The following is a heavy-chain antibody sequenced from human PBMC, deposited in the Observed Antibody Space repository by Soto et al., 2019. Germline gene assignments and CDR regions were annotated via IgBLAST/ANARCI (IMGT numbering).Heavy chain of an antibody. CDR3: ATVLRYFDWHDAFDI. D-gene: IGHD3-9*01. J-gene: IGHJ3*02. CDR2: LDPEDGET. CDR1: GDTLTDLS. V-gene: IGHV1-24*01. Sequence: ASVKVSCKVSGDTLTDLSMHWVRQAPGKGLEWMGGLDPEDGETIYAQKFQGRVTMTEDTSTDTAYMELSSLRSEDTAVYYCATVLRYFDWHDAFDIWGQGTMVTVSS.